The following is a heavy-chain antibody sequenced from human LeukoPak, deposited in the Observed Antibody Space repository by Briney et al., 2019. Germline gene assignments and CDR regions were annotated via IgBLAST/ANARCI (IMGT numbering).Heavy chain of an antibody. CDR3: ARQGFCSSDSCSPAAY. CDR2: IYPGDSGT. J-gene: IGHJ4*02. D-gene: IGHD2-2*01. V-gene: IGHV5-51*01. Sequence: PGESLKISCKGSGYTFTNYWVGWVRQMSGKGLEWMGIIYPGDSGTRYSRSFQGQVTISADKSISTAYLQWSSLKASDTAIYYCARQGFCSSDSCSPAAYWGQGTLVTVSS. CDR1: GYTFTNYW.